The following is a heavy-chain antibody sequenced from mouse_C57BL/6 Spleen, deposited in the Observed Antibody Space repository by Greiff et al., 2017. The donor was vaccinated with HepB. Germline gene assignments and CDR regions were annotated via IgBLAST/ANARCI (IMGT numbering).Heavy chain of an antibody. CDR3: ARDGYGGWFAY. V-gene: IGHV1-81*01. D-gene: IGHD1-1*01. CDR1: GYTFTSYG. J-gene: IGHJ3*01. Sequence: QVQLKQSGAELARPGASVKLSCKASGYTFTSYGISWVKQRTGQGLEWIGEIYPRSGNTYYNEKFKGKATLTADKSSSTAYMELRSLTSEDSAVYFCARDGYGGWFAYWGQGTLVTVSA. CDR2: IYPRSGNT.